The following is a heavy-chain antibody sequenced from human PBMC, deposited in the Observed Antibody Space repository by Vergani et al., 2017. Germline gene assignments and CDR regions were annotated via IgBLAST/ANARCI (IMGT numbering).Heavy chain of an antibody. CDR3: AKAGGNYDFWCEYSRNWFDP. Sequence: EVQLVESGGGVVRPGGSLRLSCAASGFTFSSYAMSWVRQAPGKGLEWVSAISGSGGSTYYADSVKGRFTMSRDNSKNPLYLQMNSLRAEDTAVYYCAKAGGNYDFWCEYSRNWFDPWGQGTLVTVSS. D-gene: IGHD3-3*01. V-gene: IGHV3-23*04. CDR1: GFTFSSYA. J-gene: IGHJ5*02. CDR2: ISGSGGST.